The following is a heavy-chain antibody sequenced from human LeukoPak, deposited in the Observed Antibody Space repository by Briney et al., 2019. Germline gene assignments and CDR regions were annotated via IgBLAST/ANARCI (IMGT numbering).Heavy chain of an antibody. Sequence: GGSLRLSCAASGFTFSSYGMHWVRQAPGKGLEWVAVIWYDGSNKYYADSVKGRFTTSRDNSKNTLYLQMNSLRAEDTAVYYCAREPAAAILAIDYWGQGTLVTVSS. CDR1: GFTFSSYG. J-gene: IGHJ4*02. CDR3: AREPAAAILAIDY. D-gene: IGHD2-2*01. CDR2: IWYDGSNK. V-gene: IGHV3-33*01.